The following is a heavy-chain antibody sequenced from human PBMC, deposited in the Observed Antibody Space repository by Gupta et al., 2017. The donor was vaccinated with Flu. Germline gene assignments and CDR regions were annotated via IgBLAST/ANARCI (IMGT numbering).Heavy chain of an antibody. Sequence: QPQLQESGPGLVKPSETLSLTCTVSYDSISISSYYWGWIRQPPGKGLEWIGSIYYSGDTYYNPSLKSRVIISVDTSNNQFSLTVTSVTAADTAMYYCARHDYGGNSATSYVDGGGQGTLVTVSP. CDR1: YDSISISSYY. V-gene: IGHV4-39*01. CDR3: ARHDYGGNSATSYVDG. CDR2: IYYSGDT. D-gene: IGHD4-23*01. J-gene: IGHJ4*01.